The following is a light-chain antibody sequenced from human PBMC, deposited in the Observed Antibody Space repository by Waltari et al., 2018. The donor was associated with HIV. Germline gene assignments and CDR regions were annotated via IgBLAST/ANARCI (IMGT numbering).Light chain of an antibody. CDR1: SSNIGGNY. CDR3: AAWDDSLSGVL. Sequence: QSVLTQPPSASGAPGQRVTMSCSGSSSNIGGNYVYWYQHLPGSAPKLLISRNNNRPSGVPDRFSGSKSGTSASLAISGLRSEDEADYYCAAWDDSLSGVLFGGGT. V-gene: IGLV1-47*01. CDR2: RNN. J-gene: IGLJ3*02.